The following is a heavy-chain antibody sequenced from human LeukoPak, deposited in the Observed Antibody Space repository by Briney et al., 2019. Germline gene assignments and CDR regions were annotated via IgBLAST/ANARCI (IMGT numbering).Heavy chain of an antibody. CDR3: AXXMXMXASFEVALXPPDALDV. CDR2: LFYTGDT. D-gene: IGHD3-3*01. V-gene: IGHV4-31*03. CDR1: GVSFTSEDYY. Sequence: SETLSLTCIVSGVSFTSEDYYWTWIRQRPGKGLEWIAYLFYTGDTSYNPSLKSRTSISVDTSAKQFFLTLNSVTAADTAVYYCAXXMXMXASFEVALXPPDALDVWGQGTVVTVSS. J-gene: IGHJ3*01.